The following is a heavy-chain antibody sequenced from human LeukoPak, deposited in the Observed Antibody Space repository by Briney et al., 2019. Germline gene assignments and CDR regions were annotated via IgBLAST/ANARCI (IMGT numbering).Heavy chain of an antibody. CDR2: IYSGGST. D-gene: IGHD6-19*01. J-gene: IGHJ3*02. CDR3: AKPRGEEWLVGLYDAFDI. CDR1: GFNFSNYE. Sequence: GGSLRLSCAASGFNFSNYEMNWVRQAPGKGLEWVSVIYSGGSTYYADSVKGWFTISRDNSKNTLYLQMNSLRAEDTAVFYCAKPRGEEWLVGLYDAFDIWGQGTMVTVSS. V-gene: IGHV3-23*03.